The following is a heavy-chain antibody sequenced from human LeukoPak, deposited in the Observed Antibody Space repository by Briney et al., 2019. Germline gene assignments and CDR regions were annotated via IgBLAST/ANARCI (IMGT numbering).Heavy chain of an antibody. Sequence: PSETLSLTCAVYGGSFSGYYWSWIRQPPGKGLEWIGEINHSGSTNYNPSLKSRVTISVDTSKNQFSLKLSSVTAADTAVYYCARSEDTAMVTSFDYWGQGTLVTVSS. CDR3: ARSEDTAMVTSFDY. V-gene: IGHV4-34*01. CDR2: INHSGST. CDR1: GGSFSGYY. D-gene: IGHD5-18*01. J-gene: IGHJ4*02.